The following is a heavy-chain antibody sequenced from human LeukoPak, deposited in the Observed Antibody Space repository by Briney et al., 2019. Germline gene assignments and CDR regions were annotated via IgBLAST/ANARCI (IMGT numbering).Heavy chain of an antibody. V-gene: IGHV1-46*04. J-gene: IGHJ3*02. CDR1: GYTFTSYY. Sequence: GASVKVSCKASGYTFTSYYMHWVRQAPGQGLEWMGIINPSGGTIHYADSVKGRFTISRDNAKNSLYLQMNSLRAEDTAVYYCAREVDLLLPRGDGFDIWGQGTMVTVSS. CDR3: AREVDLLLPRGDGFDI. CDR2: INPSGGTI. D-gene: IGHD1-26*01.